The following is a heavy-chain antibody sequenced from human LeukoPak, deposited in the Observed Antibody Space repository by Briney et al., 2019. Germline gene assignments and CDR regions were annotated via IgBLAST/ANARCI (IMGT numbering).Heavy chain of an antibody. J-gene: IGHJ6*02. Sequence: SQTLSLTCAISGDSVSSNSAAWNWIRQSPSRGLEWPGRTYYRSKWYNDYAVSVKSRITINPDTSKNQFSLQLNSVTPEDTAVYYCARDATVTTYYYYGMDVWGQGTTVTVSS. CDR3: ARDATVTTYYYYGMDV. CDR2: TYYRSKWYN. D-gene: IGHD4-17*01. V-gene: IGHV6-1*01. CDR1: GDSVSSNSAA.